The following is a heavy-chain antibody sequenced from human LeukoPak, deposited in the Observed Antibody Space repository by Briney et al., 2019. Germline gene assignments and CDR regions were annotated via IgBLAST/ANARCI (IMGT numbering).Heavy chain of an antibody. CDR1: GSTFSSYN. CDR3: AREVGATDDY. D-gene: IGHD1-26*01. J-gene: IGHJ4*02. V-gene: IGHV3-21*06. Sequence: PGGSLRLSCAASGSTFSSYNMNWVRQAPGKGLEWVSSISGSSTYIYYADSVRGRFTISRDNAKNSLFLHMNSLRAEDTAVYYCAREVGATDDYWGQGTLVTVSS. CDR2: ISGSSTYI.